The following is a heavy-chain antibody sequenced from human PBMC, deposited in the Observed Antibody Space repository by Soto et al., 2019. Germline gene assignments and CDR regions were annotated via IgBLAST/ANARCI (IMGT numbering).Heavy chain of an antibody. CDR2: ISYDGSNK. D-gene: IGHD6-19*01. J-gene: IGHJ4*02. CDR3: AKDWAVAGPYYFDY. CDR1: GFTFSSYG. V-gene: IGHV3-30*18. Sequence: QVQLVESGGGVVQPGRSLRLSCAASGFTFSSYGMHWVRQAPGKGLEWVAVISYDGSNKYYADSVKGRFTISRDNSKNTLYLKMNSLRAEDTAVYYCAKDWAVAGPYYFDYWGQGTLVTVSS.